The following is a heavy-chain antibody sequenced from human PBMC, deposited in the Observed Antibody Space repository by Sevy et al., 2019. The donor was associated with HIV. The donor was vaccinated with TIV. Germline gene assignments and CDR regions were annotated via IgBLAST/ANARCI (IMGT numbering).Heavy chain of an antibody. CDR3: AKSMGGFDAFDI. CDR2: ISGSGVST. D-gene: IGHD6-25*01. Sequence: GGSLRLSYAASGFTFSSYDMSWVRQAPGKGLEWVSAISGSGVSTYYADSVKGRFTISRDNSKNTLYLQLNSLRAEDTAVYYCAKSMGGFDAFDIWGQGTMVTVSS. CDR1: GFTFSSYD. V-gene: IGHV3-23*01. J-gene: IGHJ3*02.